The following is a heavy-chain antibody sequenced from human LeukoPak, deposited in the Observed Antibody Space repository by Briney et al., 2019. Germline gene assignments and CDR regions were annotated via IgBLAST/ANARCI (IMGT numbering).Heavy chain of an antibody. CDR3: ARDGAAGFDY. CDR2: IYSGGST. D-gene: IGHD6-13*01. CDR1: GFTFSSYA. J-gene: IGHJ4*02. Sequence: GGSLRLSCAASGFTFSSYAMSWVRQAPGKGLEWVSVIYSGGSTYYADSVKGRFTISRDNSKNTLYLQMNSLRAEDTAVYYCARDGAAGFDYWGQGTLVTVSS. V-gene: IGHV3-66*01.